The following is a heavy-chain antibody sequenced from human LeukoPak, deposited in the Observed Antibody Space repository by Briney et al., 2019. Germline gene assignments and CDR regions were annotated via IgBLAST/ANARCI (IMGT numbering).Heavy chain of an antibody. J-gene: IGHJ4*02. D-gene: IGHD6-19*01. V-gene: IGHV1-2*04. CDR1: GYTFTGYY. CDR2: INPNSGGT. Sequence: ASVKVSFKASGYTFTGYYMHWVRQAPGQGVEWMGWINPNSGGTNYTQKFQGWVTITRDTSISTAYMELSRLRSDDTAVYYCARGGSGFDYWGQGTLVTVSS. CDR3: ARGGSGFDY.